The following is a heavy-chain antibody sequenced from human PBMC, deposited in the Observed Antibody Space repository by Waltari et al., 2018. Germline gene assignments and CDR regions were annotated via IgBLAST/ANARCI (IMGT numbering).Heavy chain of an antibody. CDR3: ARSRKYSSSWKTPVDY. J-gene: IGHJ4*02. D-gene: IGHD6-13*01. CDR2: IYYSGST. Sequence: QVQLQESGPGLVKPSATLSLTCTVSGGSISRSYWSWIRQPPGKGLEWIGYIYYSGSTNYNPSLKSRVTISVDTSKNQFSLKLSSVTAADTAVYYCARSRKYSSSWKTPVDYWGQGTLVTVSS. V-gene: IGHV4-59*01. CDR1: GGSISRSY.